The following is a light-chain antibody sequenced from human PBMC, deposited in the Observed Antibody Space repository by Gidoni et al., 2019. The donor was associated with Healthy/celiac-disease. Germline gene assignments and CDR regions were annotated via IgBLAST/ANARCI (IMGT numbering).Light chain of an antibody. Sequence: EIVMTTSPATLSVSPGERATLSCRASQSVSSNLAWYQQKPGQAPRLLIYGASTRATGIPARFSGSGSGTEFTLTISSLQSEDFAVYYCQQYNNWPPLYTFXQXTKLEIK. J-gene: IGKJ2*01. CDR1: QSVSSN. CDR3: QQYNNWPPLYT. CDR2: GAS. V-gene: IGKV3-15*01.